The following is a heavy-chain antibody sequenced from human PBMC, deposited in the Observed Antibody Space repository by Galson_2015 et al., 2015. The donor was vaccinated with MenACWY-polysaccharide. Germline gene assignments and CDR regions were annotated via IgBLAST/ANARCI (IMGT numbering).Heavy chain of an antibody. Sequence: SLRLSCAASEFTFSSYWMSWVRQAPGKGLEWVANIKQGGSERHYVDSVKGRFSIPRDDPKKSLYLQMNSLRAEDTAVYYCARGKREGGGFDPWGRGTLVTVSS. V-gene: IGHV3-7*05. J-gene: IGHJ5*02. CDR1: EFTFSSYW. D-gene: IGHD3-16*01. CDR3: ARGKREGGGFDP. CDR2: IKQGGSER.